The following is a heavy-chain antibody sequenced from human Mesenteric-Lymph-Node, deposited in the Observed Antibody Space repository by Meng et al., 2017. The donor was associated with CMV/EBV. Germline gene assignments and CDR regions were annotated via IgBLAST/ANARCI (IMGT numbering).Heavy chain of an antibody. D-gene: IGHD2-2*02. CDR3: ARDIVVVPAAILANYYYYYGMDV. Sequence: GGSLRLSCAASGFTFRNYNMNWVRQAPGKGLEWVSLISWDGGSTYYADSVKGRFTISRDNSKNTLYLQMNSLRAEDTAVYYCARDIVVVPAAILANYYYYYGMDVWGQGTTVTVSS. CDR1: GFTFRNYN. J-gene: IGHJ6*02. CDR2: ISWDGGST. V-gene: IGHV3-NL1*01.